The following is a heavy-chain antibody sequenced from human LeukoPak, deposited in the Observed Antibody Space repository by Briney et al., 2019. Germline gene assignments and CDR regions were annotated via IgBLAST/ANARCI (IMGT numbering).Heavy chain of an antibody. CDR2: IGSTGGTI. CDR3: ARFAAGGSYYYYMDV. J-gene: IGHJ6*03. V-gene: IGHV3-48*01. D-gene: IGHD6-25*01. Sequence: PGGSLRLSCAASGFTFSSNSMNWVRQAPGKGLEWVSYIGSTGGTIYYAGSVKGRFTISRDNAKNSLYLQMNSLRADDTAVYYCARFAAGGSYYYYMDVWGKGTTVTVSS. CDR1: GFTFSSNS.